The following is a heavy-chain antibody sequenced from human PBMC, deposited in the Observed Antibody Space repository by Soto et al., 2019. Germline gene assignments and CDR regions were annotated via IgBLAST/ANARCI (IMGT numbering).Heavy chain of an antibody. V-gene: IGHV1-2*02. J-gene: IGHJ4*02. Sequence: QVPLVQSGAEVEKPGASVKVSCEASGYTFTDYYMHWVRQAPGQGLEWMGWINPNSGGTNYAQKFQGRVTMTSDTPTSTAYMDLSRLRSDDTAVYYCARDNSVTTDYWGQGTLVTVSS. CDR2: INPNSGGT. CDR1: GYTFTDYY. CDR3: ARDNSVTTDY. D-gene: IGHD4-17*01.